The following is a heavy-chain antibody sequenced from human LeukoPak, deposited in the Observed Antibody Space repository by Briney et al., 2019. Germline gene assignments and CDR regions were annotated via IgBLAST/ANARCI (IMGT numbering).Heavy chain of an antibody. V-gene: IGHV3-30*18. CDR1: GFSSSSYG. CDR3: AKDLSQPFYGMDV. Sequence: HPGRSLRLSCAVSGFSSSSYGMHWVRQAPGKGLEWVAVISYDGSNKYYADSVKGRFTISRDNSKNTLYLQMNSLRAEDTAVYHCAKDLSQPFYGMDVWGQGTTVTVSS. J-gene: IGHJ6*02. CDR2: ISYDGSNK. D-gene: IGHD2-2*01.